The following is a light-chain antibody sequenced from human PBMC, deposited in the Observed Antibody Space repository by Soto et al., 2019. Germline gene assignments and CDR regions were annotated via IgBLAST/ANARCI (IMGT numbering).Light chain of an antibody. V-gene: IGLV2-14*01. CDR3: ISYTRSSTWV. CDR2: EIS. CDR1: SSDVGNYKY. Sequence: QSALTQPASVSGSPGQSITISCPGTSSDVGNYKYVSWYQQHPGKVPKLIIYEISKRPSGVSDRFSGSKSGNTASLTISGLQAEDEADYYCISYTRSSTWVFGGGTKLTGL. J-gene: IGLJ3*02.